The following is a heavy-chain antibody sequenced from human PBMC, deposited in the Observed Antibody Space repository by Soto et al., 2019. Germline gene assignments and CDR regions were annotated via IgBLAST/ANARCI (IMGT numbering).Heavy chain of an antibody. CDR1: GYSFTSYW. CDR3: ARPDYYYDSSGYYDY. CDR2: IDPSDSYT. V-gene: IGHV5-10-1*01. Sequence: HGESLKISCKGSGYSFTSYWISWVRQMPGKGLEWMGRIDPSDSYTNYSPSFQGHVTISADKSISTAYLQWSSLKASDTAMYYCARPDYYYDSSGYYDYWGQGTLVTVSS. J-gene: IGHJ4*02. D-gene: IGHD3-22*01.